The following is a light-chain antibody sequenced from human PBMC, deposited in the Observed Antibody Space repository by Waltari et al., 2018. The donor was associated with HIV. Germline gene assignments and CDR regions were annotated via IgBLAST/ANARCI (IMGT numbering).Light chain of an antibody. CDR1: SSDVGGYTY. CDR3: SSYTSSSTVL. V-gene: IGLV2-14*01. J-gene: IGLJ2*01. Sequence: QSALTQPASVSGSPGQSITLSCTGTSSDVGGYTYVSWSQHPPGNAHTLLIYEVTNRPSGVSDRFSGSKSGNTASLTISGLQADDEADYYCSSYTSSSTVLFGGGTKLTVL. CDR2: EVT.